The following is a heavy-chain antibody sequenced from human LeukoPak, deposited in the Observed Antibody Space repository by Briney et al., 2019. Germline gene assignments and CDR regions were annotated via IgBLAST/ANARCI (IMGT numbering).Heavy chain of an antibody. J-gene: IGHJ4*02. CDR1: GDSITTSSYY. D-gene: IGHD3-22*01. CDR2: IYYSGST. Sequence: PSETLSLTCTVSGDSITTSSYYWGWIRQPPGKGLEWIGNIYYSGSTYYNPSLKSRVTISVDTSKNQFSLWLSSVTAADTAVYYCARLGTYDSTLDYWGQGTLVTVSS. V-gene: IGHV4-39*01. CDR3: ARLGTYDSTLDY.